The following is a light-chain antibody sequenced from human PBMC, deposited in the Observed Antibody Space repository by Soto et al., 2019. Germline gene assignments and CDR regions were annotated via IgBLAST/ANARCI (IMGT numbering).Light chain of an antibody. J-gene: IGLJ2*01. CDR1: SSNIGAGYG. CDR3: QSYDISLSVV. CDR2: GNS. V-gene: IGLV1-40*01. Sequence: QSVLTQPPSVSGAPGQRGTISCTGSSSNIGAGYGVHWYQQLPGTAPKLLIYGNSNRPSGVPDRFSGSKSGTSASLAITGLQAEDEADYYCQSYDISLSVVFGGGTKLTVL.